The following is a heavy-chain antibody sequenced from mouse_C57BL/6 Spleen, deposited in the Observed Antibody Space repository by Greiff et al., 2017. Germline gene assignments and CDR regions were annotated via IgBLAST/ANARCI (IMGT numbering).Heavy chain of an antibody. V-gene: IGHV5-17*01. CDR3: ARVVATRDAMDY. J-gene: IGHJ4*01. CDR1: GFTFSDYG. CDR2: ISSGSSTI. Sequence: EVMLVESGGGLVKPGGSLKLSCAASGFTFSDYGMHWVRQAPEKGLEWVAYISSGSSTIYYADTVKGRVTISRDNAKNTLFLQMTSLRSEDTAMYYCARVVATRDAMDYWGQGTSVTVSS. D-gene: IGHD1-1*01.